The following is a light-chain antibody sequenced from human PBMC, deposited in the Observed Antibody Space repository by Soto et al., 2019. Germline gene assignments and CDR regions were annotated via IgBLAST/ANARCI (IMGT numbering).Light chain of an antibody. CDR2: EVS. CDR1: SRDVGGYHY. V-gene: IGLV2-8*01. CDR3: SSYAGSNLWV. Sequence: QSALTQPPSAPGSPGQSGTIACTGTSRDVGGYHYVSWYQQHPGKAPQLMIYEVSKRPSGVPDRFSGSKSGNTASLTVYGLSAEDEADYYCSSYAGSNLWVFGGGTKVTVL. J-gene: IGLJ3*02.